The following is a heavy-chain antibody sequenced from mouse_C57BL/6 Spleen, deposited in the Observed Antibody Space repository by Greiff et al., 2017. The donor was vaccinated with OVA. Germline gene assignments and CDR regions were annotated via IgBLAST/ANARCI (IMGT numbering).Heavy chain of an antibody. J-gene: IGHJ4*01. CDR2: IDPSDSET. CDR1: GYTFTSYW. Sequence: VQLQQSGAELVRPGSSVKLSCKASGYTFTSYWMHWVKQRPIQGLEWIGNIDPSDSETHYNQKFKDKATLTVDKSSSTAYMQLSSLTSEDSAVYYCARHYGNPYYAMDYWGQGTSVTVSS. CDR3: ARHYGNPYYAMDY. V-gene: IGHV1-52*01. D-gene: IGHD2-1*01.